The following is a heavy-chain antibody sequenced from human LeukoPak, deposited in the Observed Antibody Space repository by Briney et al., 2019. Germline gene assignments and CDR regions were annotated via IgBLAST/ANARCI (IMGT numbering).Heavy chain of an antibody. CDR1: GGSISSSSYY. J-gene: IGHJ4*02. CDR2: IYYSGST. V-gene: IGHV4-39*01. CDR3: ASQPRWDYSDFFDY. D-gene: IGHD4-11*01. Sequence: SETLSLTCTVSGGSISSSSYYWGWIRQPPGKGLEWIGSIYYSGSTYYNPSLKSRVTISVDTSKNQFSLKLSSVTAADTAVYYCASQPRWDYSDFFDYWGQGMLVTVSS.